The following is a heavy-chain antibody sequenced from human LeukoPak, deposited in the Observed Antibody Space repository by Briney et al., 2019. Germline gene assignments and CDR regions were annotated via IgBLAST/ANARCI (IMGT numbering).Heavy chain of an antibody. D-gene: IGHD4-17*01. CDR2: ISGSGGST. Sequence: AGGSLRLSCEASGFTFSSYAMSWVRQAPGKGLEWVSAISGSGGSTYHADSVKGRFTISRDNSKNTLYLQMNSLRAEDTAVYYCAKDRRSNGDWGQGTLVTVSS. CDR3: AKDRRSNGD. CDR1: GFTFSSYA. J-gene: IGHJ4*02. V-gene: IGHV3-23*01.